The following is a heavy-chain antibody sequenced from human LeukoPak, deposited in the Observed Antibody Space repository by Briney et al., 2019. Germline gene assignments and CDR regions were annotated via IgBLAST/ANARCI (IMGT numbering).Heavy chain of an antibody. CDR2: MFYNVST. CDR3: ARQGSDRAFDI. J-gene: IGHJ3*02. CDR1: GGSISSYY. V-gene: IGHV4-59*08. Sequence: SETLSLTCTVSGGSISSYYWNWTRQPPGKALEWIAYMFYNVSTNYSPSLKSRVTISVDTSKNQFSLKLISVTAADTAVYFCARQGSDRAFDIWGQGTMVTVSS.